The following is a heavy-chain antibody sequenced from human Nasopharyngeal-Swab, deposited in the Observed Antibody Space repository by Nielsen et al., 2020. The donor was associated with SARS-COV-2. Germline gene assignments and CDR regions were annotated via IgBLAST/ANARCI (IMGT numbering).Heavy chain of an antibody. CDR1: GYTFTSYA. Sequence: ASVQVSCKASGYTFTSYAMHWVRQAPGQRLEWMGWINAGNGNTKYSQKFQGRVTITRDTSASTAYMELSSLRSEDTAVYYCARAVRYYDFWSGYSPGFESYYYYGMDVWGQGTTVTVSS. CDR2: INAGNGNT. D-gene: IGHD3-3*01. CDR3: ARAVRYYDFWSGYSPGFESYYYYGMDV. V-gene: IGHV1-3*01. J-gene: IGHJ6*02.